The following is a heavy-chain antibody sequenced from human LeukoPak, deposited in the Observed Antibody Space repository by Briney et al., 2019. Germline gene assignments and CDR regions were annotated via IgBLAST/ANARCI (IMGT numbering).Heavy chain of an antibody. V-gene: IGHV3-23*01. J-gene: IGHJ4*02. CDR1: GFTFSSYA. CDR2: ISGSGGST. Sequence: GGSLRLSCAASGFTFSSYAMSWVRQAPGKGLEWVSAISGSGGSTYYADSVKGRFTISRDNSKNTLYLQMNSLRAEDTAVYYCAKGVNYYGSGSYYRPLYYFDYWGQGTLVTVSS. D-gene: IGHD3-10*01. CDR3: AKGVNYYGSGSYYRPLYYFDY.